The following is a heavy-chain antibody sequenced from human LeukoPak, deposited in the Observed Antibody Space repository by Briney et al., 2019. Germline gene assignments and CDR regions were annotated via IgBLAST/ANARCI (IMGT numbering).Heavy chain of an antibody. J-gene: IGHJ4*02. CDR2: INPNSGGT. CDR1: GYTFTGYY. CDR3: AGSTPLCGGDCCYDY. V-gene: IGHV1-2*02. Sequence: ASVKVSCKASGYTFTGYYMHWVRQAPGQGLEWMGWINPNSGGTNYAQKFQGRVIMTRDTSISTAYMELSRLRSDDTAVYYCAGSTPLCGGDCCYDYWGQGTLVTVSS. D-gene: IGHD2-21*02.